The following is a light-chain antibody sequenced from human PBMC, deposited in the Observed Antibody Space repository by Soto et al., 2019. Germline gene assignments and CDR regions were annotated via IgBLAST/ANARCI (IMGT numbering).Light chain of an antibody. J-gene: IGLJ1*01. V-gene: IGLV1-40*01. Sequence: QPVLTQPPSVSEAPGQRVTISCTGSSSNIGAGYEAHWYQQVPGTAPKLLIYENNNRPSGVPDRFSGSKSGTSASLAITGLRAEDEAEYYCQSYDSSLSGDVFGSGTKVIVL. CDR1: SSNIGAGYE. CDR2: ENN. CDR3: QSYDSSLSGDV.